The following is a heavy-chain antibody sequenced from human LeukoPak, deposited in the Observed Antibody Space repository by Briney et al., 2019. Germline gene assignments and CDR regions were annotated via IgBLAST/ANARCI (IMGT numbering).Heavy chain of an antibody. CDR2: ISGSGGST. J-gene: IGHJ4*02. D-gene: IGHD3-22*01. Sequence: GGSLRLSCAASGFTFSSHAMTWVRQAPGKGLDWVSSISGSGGSTDYADSVKGRLTISRDNSKNTLYLQMNSLRAEDTAVYYCAKAGGYYYEYWGQGTLVTVYS. CDR1: GFTFSSHA. V-gene: IGHV3-23*01. CDR3: AKAGGYYYEY.